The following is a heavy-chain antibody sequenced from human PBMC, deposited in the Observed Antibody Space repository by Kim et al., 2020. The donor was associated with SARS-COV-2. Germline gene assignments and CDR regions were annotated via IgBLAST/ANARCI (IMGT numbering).Heavy chain of an antibody. CDR3: ARTLVRADSYFSTFDV. J-gene: IGHJ3*01. CDR1: GGTFSSHA. V-gene: IGHV1-69*13. D-gene: IGHD3-10*01. CDR2: IIPIFGTE. Sequence: SVKVSCKASGGTFSSHAIGWVRQAPGQGLEWMGAIIPIFGTEHYAQKFQGRVTMTADESTSTAYMELTSLRADDTAFYYCARTLVRADSYFSTFDVWGQ.